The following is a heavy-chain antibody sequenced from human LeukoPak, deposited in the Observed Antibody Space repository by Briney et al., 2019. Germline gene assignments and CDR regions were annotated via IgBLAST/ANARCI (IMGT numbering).Heavy chain of an antibody. Sequence: GGSLRLSCAASGFTFSSYGMHWVRQAPGKGLEWVAVISYDGSNKYYADSVKGRFTISRDNSKNTLYLQMNSLRAEDTAVYYCAKDTTLGHMDVWGKGTTVTVSS. D-gene: IGHD4-11*01. V-gene: IGHV3-30*18. CDR2: ISYDGSNK. CDR3: AKDTTLGHMDV. CDR1: GFTFSSYG. J-gene: IGHJ6*03.